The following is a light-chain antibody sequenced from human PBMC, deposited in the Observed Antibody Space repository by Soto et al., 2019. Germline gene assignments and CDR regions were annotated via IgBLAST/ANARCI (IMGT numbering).Light chain of an antibody. CDR2: DVS. V-gene: IGLV2-14*03. CDR1: SSDVGGYNY. J-gene: IGLJ1*01. Sequence: QSVLTQPASVSGSPGQSITISCTGTSSDVGGYNYVSWYQQHPGKAPKLMICDVSDRPSGVSNRFSGSKSGNTASLTISGLQAEDAADYYCSSYTSSSTLVFGTGTKLTVL. CDR3: SSYTSSSTLV.